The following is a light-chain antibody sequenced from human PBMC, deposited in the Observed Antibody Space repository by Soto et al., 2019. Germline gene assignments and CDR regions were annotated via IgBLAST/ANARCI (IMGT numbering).Light chain of an antibody. V-gene: IGKV1-9*01. CDR2: SAF. J-gene: IGKJ5*01. Sequence: DIQLTQSPSFLSASVGDRVTITCRASQAISNYLAWYQQKPGKAPKLLIHSAFTLQSGVPSRFSGSGSGTEFTLTISSLQPEDFATYYCQQRNSYPITFGQGTRLEIK. CDR3: QQRNSYPIT. CDR1: QAISNY.